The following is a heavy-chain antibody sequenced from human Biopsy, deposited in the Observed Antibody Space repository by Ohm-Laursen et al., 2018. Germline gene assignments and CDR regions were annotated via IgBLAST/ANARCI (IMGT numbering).Heavy chain of an antibody. V-gene: IGHV4-39*01. Sequence: SDTLSLTCIVPGGSISDSTYHWGWIRQSPGKGLEWIGNIYYSGNTDYGPSLKSRVTISVDTSNNQFSLKLRSVTAADTAVYYCARQVDFWSGYVDYWGQGTLVAVSS. J-gene: IGHJ4*02. D-gene: IGHD3-3*01. CDR2: IYYSGNT. CDR1: GGSISDSTYH. CDR3: ARQVDFWSGYVDY.